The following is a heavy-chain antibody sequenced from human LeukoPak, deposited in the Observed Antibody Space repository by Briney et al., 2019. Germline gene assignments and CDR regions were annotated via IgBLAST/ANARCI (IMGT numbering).Heavy chain of an antibody. Sequence: ASVKVSCKASGYTFTNYDINWVRQATGRGLGWMGWMNPNSGNTGYAQKFQGRVTMTKNISISTAYMDLSSLRSEDTAVYYCARGGGYCSGGSCPYYFDYWGQGTLVTVSS. CDR2: MNPNSGNT. J-gene: IGHJ4*02. CDR3: ARGGGYCSGGSCPYYFDY. CDR1: GYTFTNYD. V-gene: IGHV1-8*01. D-gene: IGHD2-15*01.